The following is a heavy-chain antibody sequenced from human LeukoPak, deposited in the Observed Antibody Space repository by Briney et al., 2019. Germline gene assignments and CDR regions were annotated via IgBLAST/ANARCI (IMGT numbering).Heavy chain of an antibody. CDR1: GYTFTSYY. CDR3: ATHTLERYSYAY. CDR2: INPSGGST. J-gene: IGHJ4*02. Sequence: ASVKVSCKASGYTFTSYYMHWVRQAPGQGLEWMGIINPSGGSTSYAQKLQGRVTMTTDTSTSTAYMELRSLRSDDTAVYYCATHTLERYSYAYWGQGTLVTVSS. D-gene: IGHD5-18*01. V-gene: IGHV1-46*01.